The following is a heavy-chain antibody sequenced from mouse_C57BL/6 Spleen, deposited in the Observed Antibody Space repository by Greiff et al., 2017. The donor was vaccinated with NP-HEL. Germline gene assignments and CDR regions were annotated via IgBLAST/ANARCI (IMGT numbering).Heavy chain of an antibody. D-gene: IGHD2-4*01. Sequence: EVQLQESGPGLVKPSQSLSLTCSVTGYSITSGYYWNWIRQFPGNKLEWMGYISYDGSNNYNPSLKNRISITRDTSKNQFFLKLNSVTTEDTATYYCARERDYHWYFDVWGTGTTVTVSS. J-gene: IGHJ1*03. CDR1: GYSITSGYY. CDR3: ARERDYHWYFDV. V-gene: IGHV3-6*01. CDR2: ISYDGSN.